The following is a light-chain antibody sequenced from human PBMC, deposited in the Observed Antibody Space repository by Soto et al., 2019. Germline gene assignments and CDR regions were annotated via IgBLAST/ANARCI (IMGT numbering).Light chain of an antibody. Sequence: DIQVTQSPSSLSASIGDRVTITCRTSQSISIYLNWYQQKPGKAPKALIYAASTLQSGVPSRFAGSGSGTDFTLTISSLQPEDFATYYCQQAYTNPRTFGQGTKVDIK. CDR2: AAS. J-gene: IGKJ1*01. V-gene: IGKV1-39*01. CDR3: QQAYTNPRT. CDR1: QSISIY.